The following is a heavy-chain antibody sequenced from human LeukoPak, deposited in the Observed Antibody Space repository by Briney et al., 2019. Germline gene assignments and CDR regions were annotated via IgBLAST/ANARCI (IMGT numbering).Heavy chain of an antibody. J-gene: IGHJ4*02. Sequence: PSGTLSLTCTVSGYFISSGYYWGWIRQPPGKGLQWIGSIHHSGSTYYNPSLKSRVTISVDTSKNQFSLKLSSVTAADTAVYYCAKRGVAVAGTGGYYFDYWGQGTLVTVSS. CDR1: GYFISSGYY. V-gene: IGHV4-38-2*02. CDR2: IHHSGST. CDR3: AKRGVAVAGTGGYYFDY. D-gene: IGHD6-19*01.